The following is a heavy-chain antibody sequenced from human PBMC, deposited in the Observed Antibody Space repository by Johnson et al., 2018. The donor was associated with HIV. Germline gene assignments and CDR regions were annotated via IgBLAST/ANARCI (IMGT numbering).Heavy chain of an antibody. CDR3: ARLKNGAFDI. CDR1: CFTVSSNY. Sequence: VQLVESGVGLIQPGGSLRLSCAASCFTVSSNYMRWVRQAPGKVLERVSIIYSAGSTYFADSVKVRFPIYRDNSKNTLFLQMNSLRVEDTAVYYCARLKNGAFDIWGQGTMVTVSS. V-gene: IGHV3-53*01. CDR2: IYSAGST. J-gene: IGHJ3*02. D-gene: IGHD2-8*01.